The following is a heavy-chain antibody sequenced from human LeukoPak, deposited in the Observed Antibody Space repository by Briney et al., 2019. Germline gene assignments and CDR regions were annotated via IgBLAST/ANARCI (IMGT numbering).Heavy chain of an antibody. CDR1: GYTFTSYG. CDR3: ARVLASSSWYILDGWFDP. Sequence: ASVKVSCKASGYTFTSYGISWVRQAPGQGLEWMGWISAYNGNTNYAQKLQGRVTMTTDTSTSTAYMELRSLRSDGTAVYYCARVLASSSWYILDGWFDPWGQGTLVTVSS. CDR2: ISAYNGNT. J-gene: IGHJ5*02. V-gene: IGHV1-18*01. D-gene: IGHD6-13*01.